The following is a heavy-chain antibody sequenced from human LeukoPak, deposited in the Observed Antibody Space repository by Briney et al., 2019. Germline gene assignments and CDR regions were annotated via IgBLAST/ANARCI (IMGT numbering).Heavy chain of an antibody. Sequence: GGSLRLSCAASGFTFSSYWMSWVRQAPGKGLEWVANIKQDGSEKYYVDSVKGRFTISRDNAKNSLYLQMNSLRAEDTAVYYCVRERRVVVVAATDYYYGMDVWGKGTTVTVSS. J-gene: IGHJ6*04. V-gene: IGHV3-7*03. CDR2: IKQDGSEK. CDR1: GFTFSSYW. D-gene: IGHD2-15*01. CDR3: VRERRVVVVAATDYYYGMDV.